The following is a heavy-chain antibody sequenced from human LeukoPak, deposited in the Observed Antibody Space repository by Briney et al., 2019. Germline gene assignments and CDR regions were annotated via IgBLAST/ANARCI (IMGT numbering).Heavy chain of an antibody. CDR3: AMTPPSITMIVVGNFDY. J-gene: IGHJ4*02. V-gene: IGHV3-23*01. CDR2: ISGSGGST. D-gene: IGHD3-22*01. CDR1: GFTFSSYA. Sequence: QSGGSLRLSCAASGFTFSSYAMSWVRQAPGKGLEWVSAISGSGGSTYYADSVKGRFTISRDNSKNTLYLQMNSLRAEDTAVYYCAMTPPSITMIVVGNFDYWGQGTLVTVSS.